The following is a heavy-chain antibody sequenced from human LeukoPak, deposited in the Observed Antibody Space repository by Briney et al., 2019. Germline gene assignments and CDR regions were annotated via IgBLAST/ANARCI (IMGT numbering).Heavy chain of an antibody. D-gene: IGHD6-19*01. CDR2: MNPNSGNT. CDR3: ARGLAGAVAGTSRNYYYYYYMDV. J-gene: IGHJ6*03. Sequence: GASVKVSCKASGYTFTSYDINWVRQATGQGLEWMGWMNPNSGNTGYAQKFQGRVTMTRNTSISTAYMELSSLGSEDTAVYYCARGLAGAVAGTSRNYYYYYYMDVWGKGTTVTVSS. CDR1: GYTFTSYD. V-gene: IGHV1-8*01.